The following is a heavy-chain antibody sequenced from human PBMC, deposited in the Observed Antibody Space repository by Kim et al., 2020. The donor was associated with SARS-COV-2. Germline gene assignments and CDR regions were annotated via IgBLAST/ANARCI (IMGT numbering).Heavy chain of an antibody. CDR1: GGSISSGGYY. D-gene: IGHD3-22*01. CDR2: IYYSGST. V-gene: IGHV4-31*03. J-gene: IGHJ5*02. CDR3: ARAGDPMIVGPPGWFDP. Sequence: SETLSLTCTVSGGSISSGGYYWSWIRQHPGKGLEWIGYIYYSGSTYYNPSLKSRVTISVDTSKNQFSLKLSSVTAADTAVYYCARAGDPMIVGPPGWFDPWGQGTLVTVSS.